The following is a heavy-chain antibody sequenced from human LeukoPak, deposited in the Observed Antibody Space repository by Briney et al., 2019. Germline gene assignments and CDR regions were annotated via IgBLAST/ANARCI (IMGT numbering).Heavy chain of an antibody. Sequence: GGSLRLSCAASGFTFSSYGMHWARQAPGKGLEWVAVISYDGSNKYYADSVKGRFTISRDNSKNTLYLQMNSLRAEDTAVYYCAKDLAAYCGGDCYSGYYYYGMDVWGQGTTVTVSS. CDR1: GFTFSSYG. J-gene: IGHJ6*02. D-gene: IGHD2-21*02. V-gene: IGHV3-30*18. CDR2: ISYDGSNK. CDR3: AKDLAAYCGGDCYSGYYYYGMDV.